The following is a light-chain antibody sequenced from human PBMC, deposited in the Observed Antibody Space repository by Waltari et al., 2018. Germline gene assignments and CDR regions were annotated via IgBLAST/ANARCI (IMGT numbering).Light chain of an antibody. J-gene: IGKJ1*01. CDR1: QSISSS. V-gene: IGKV1-12*01. CDR2: SAS. CDR3: QQGASVPPT. Sequence: DIQMPQSPSPVSASVGDRLTITCRASQSISSSLAWYQQKPGKAPTLLIYSASTLQTGVPARFSGSGSGTDFSLTINSLQPEDFATYFCQQGASVPPTFGQGT.